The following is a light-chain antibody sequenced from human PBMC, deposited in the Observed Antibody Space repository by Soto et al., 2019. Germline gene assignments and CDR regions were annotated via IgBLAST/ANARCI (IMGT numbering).Light chain of an antibody. Sequence: DIQMTQSPSTLSGSVGSRVTITCRASQAISSWLAWYQQKPGKAPKLLIYMPPTLKSGVPSRFSGSRSGTEFTLTISSLQPHDLATSYCQHYNSYSEAFGQGNKVDI. CDR2: MPP. CDR3: QHYNSYSEA. CDR1: QAISSW. J-gene: IGKJ1*01. V-gene: IGKV1-5*03.